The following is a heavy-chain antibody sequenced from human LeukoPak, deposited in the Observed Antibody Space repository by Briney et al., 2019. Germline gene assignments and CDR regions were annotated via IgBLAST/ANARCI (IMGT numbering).Heavy chain of an antibody. Sequence: QPSETLSLTCAVYGGSFRSYYWSWIRQSPGKGLEWIAEINHRGDTNYNPSVKSRVTVSVDTSKNQFSLKVTSLTAADTAVYYCARGPTISETGYFYYWGQGTLVTVSS. CDR1: GGSFRSYY. J-gene: IGHJ4*03. D-gene: IGHD1-1*01. CDR3: ARGPTISETGYFYY. V-gene: IGHV4-34*01. CDR2: INHRGDT.